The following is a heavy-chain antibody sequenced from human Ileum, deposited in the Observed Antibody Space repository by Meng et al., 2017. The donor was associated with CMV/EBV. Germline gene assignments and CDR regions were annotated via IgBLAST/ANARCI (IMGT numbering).Heavy chain of an antibody. V-gene: IGHV4-34*01. CDR3: ARGQDNHKGGVH. CDR2: IHPSGST. D-gene: IGHD1-14*01. CDR1: DASFSDFY. Sequence: QLWGAGLLKPSETLSLPCDVYDASFSDFYWSWTRHLPGKGLEWIGEIHPSGSTHYNPSLESRVSISVHMSNNQFSLKVSSVTAADTAVYYRARGQDNHKGGVHWGQGTLVTVSS. J-gene: IGHJ4*02.